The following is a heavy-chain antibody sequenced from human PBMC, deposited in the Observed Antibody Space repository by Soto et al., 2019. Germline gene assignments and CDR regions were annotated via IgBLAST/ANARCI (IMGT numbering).Heavy chain of an antibody. Sequence: GGSLRLSCAASGFTFSSYGMHWVRQAPGKGLEWVAVISYDGSNKYYADSVKGRFTISRDNSKNTLYLQMNSLRAEDTAVYYCAGDWEILVDYWGQGTLVTVSS. CDR2: ISYDGSNK. V-gene: IGHV3-30*03. D-gene: IGHD1-26*01. CDR3: AGDWEILVDY. J-gene: IGHJ4*02. CDR1: GFTFSSYG.